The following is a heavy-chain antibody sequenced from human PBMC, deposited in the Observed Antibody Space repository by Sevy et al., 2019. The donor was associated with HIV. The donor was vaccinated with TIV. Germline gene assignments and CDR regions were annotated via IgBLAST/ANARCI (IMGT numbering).Heavy chain of an antibody. D-gene: IGHD5-12*01. CDR3: AKWSMGGARWLQLGAFDI. CDR1: GFTFSSYG. CDR2: ISYDGSIK. Sequence: GGSLRLSCAASGFTFSSYGMHWVRQAPGKGLEWVAVISYDGSIKYYGDSVKGRFTISRDNSKNTLYLKMNSLIAEDTAVYYCAKWSMGGARWLQLGAFDIWGQGTMVTVSS. J-gene: IGHJ3*02. V-gene: IGHV3-30*18.